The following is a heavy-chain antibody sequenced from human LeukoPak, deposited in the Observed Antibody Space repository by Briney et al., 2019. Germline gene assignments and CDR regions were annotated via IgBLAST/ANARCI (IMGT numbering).Heavy chain of an antibody. Sequence: SETLSLTCTVSGGSISSYYWSWIRQPPGKGLEWIGYIYYSGSTNYNPSLKSRVTISVDTSKNQFSLKLSSVTAADTAVYYCARASGWYGGNFDYWGQVTLVTDSS. V-gene: IGHV4-59*01. CDR2: IYYSGST. J-gene: IGHJ4*02. CDR3: ARASGWYGGNFDY. D-gene: IGHD4-23*01. CDR1: GGSISSYY.